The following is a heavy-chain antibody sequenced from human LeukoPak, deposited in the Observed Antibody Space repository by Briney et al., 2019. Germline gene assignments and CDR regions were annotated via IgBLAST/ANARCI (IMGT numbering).Heavy chain of an antibody. J-gene: IGHJ4*02. D-gene: IGHD5-24*01. CDR2: INHSGST. V-gene: IGHV4-34*01. CDR3: ARAVNGYNLYYFDY. CDR1: GGSFSGYY. Sequence: SETLSLTCAVYGGSFSGYYWSWIRQPPGKGLEWIGEINHSGSTNYNPSLKSRVTISVDTSKNQFSLKLSSVTAADTAVYYCARAVNGYNLYYFDYWGQGTLVTVSS.